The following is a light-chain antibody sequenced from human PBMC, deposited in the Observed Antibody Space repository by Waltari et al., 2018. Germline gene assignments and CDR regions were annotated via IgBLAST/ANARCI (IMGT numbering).Light chain of an antibody. CDR2: DVN. J-gene: IGLJ1*01. CDR3: CSYAGTYIHYV. CDR1: SSDVGGYNY. Sequence: QSALTQPRSVSGSLGQTVTISCTGTSSDVGGYNYVSWYQHHPDKAPRLIIYDVNKRPAGVTVRFSDSKSGYTAALTVSGLQAEYEADYYCCSYAGTYIHYVFGTGTKVTVL. V-gene: IGLV2-11*01.